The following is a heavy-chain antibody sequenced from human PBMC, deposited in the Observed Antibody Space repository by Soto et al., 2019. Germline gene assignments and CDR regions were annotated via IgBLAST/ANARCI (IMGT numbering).Heavy chain of an antibody. CDR3: AREVVPAAMGTHDAFDI. CDR2: INPNSGGT. CDR1: GYTFTGYY. V-gene: IGHV1-2*04. Sequence: ASVKVSCKASGYTFTGYYMHWVRQAPGQGLEWMGWINPNSGGTNYAQKFQGWVTMTRDTSISTAYMELSRLRSDDTAVYYCAREVVPAAMGTHDAFDIWGQGTMVTVSS. J-gene: IGHJ3*02. D-gene: IGHD2-2*01.